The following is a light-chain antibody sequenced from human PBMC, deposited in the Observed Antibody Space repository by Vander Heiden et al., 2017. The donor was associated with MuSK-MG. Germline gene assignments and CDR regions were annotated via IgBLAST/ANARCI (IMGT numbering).Light chain of an antibody. J-gene: IGKJ4*01. CDR3: QQYNNGPPLT. V-gene: IGKV3-15*01. CDR1: QNVNNN. CDR2: DVG. Sequence: EIVMTQSPATVSVSPGERATLSCRASQNVNNNLAWYQQKPGQAPRLLIYDVGTRATGIPARFSGSGSGTEFTLTISSLQSEDFAVYYCQQYNNGPPLTFGGGTKVEIK.